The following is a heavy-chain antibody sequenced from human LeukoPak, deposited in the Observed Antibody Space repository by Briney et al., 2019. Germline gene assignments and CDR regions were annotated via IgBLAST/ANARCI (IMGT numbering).Heavy chain of an antibody. D-gene: IGHD2-2*01. CDR3: AREDIVVVPAANYGGWFDP. Sequence: SVKVSCKASGGTFSSYTISWVRQAPGQGLEWMGRIIPILGIANYAQKFQGRVTITADKSTSTAYMELSSPRSEDTAVYYCAREDIVVVPAANYGGWFDPWGQGTLVTVSS. V-gene: IGHV1-69*02. CDR2: IIPILGIA. J-gene: IGHJ5*02. CDR1: GGTFSSYT.